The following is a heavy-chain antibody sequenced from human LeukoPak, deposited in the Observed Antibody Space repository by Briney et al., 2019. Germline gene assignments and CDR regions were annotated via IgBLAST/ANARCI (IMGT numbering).Heavy chain of an antibody. V-gene: IGHV4-61*01. CDR3: ARLKTLGGTVGFDY. D-gene: IGHD1-26*01. J-gene: IGHJ4*02. CDR2: IYYSEST. CDR1: GVSVSSGSYY. Sequence: SETLSLTCTVSGVSVSSGSYYWRWIRQPPGKGLEWIGNIYYSESTNYNPSLKSRVTISVDTSKNQFSLKLSSVTAADTAVYYCARLKTLGGTVGFDYWGQGTLVTVSS.